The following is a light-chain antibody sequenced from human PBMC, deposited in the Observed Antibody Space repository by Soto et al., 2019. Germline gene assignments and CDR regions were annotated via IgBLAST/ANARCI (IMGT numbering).Light chain of an antibody. CDR1: QGISSY. CDR2: AAS. V-gene: IGKV1-9*01. Sequence: IQLTQSPSSMSASVGDRVTITCRASQGISSYLACYQQKPGKAPKLLIYAASTLQSGVPSRFSGSGSGTDFTLTISSLQPEDFATYACQQLNSYPRTFGGGTKVEIK. J-gene: IGKJ4*01. CDR3: QQLNSYPRT.